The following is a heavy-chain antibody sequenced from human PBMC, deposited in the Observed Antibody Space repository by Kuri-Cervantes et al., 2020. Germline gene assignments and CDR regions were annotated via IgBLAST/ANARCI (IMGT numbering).Heavy chain of an antibody. V-gene: IGHV1-18*01. J-gene: IGHJ4*02. CDR2: ISAYNGNI. D-gene: IGHD2-15*01. Sequence: ASVKVSWKASGGTFSSYAISWVRQAPGQGLEWMGWISAYNGNINYAQKLQGRVTMTTDTSTSTAYMELRSLRSDDTAVYYCARDLGYCSGGSCSSWGQGTLVTVSS. CDR3: ARDLGYCSGGSCSS. CDR1: GGTFSSYA.